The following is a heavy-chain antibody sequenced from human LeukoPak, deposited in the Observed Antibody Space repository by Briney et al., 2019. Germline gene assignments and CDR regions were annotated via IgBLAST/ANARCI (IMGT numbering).Heavy chain of an antibody. CDR2: LSGSGGST. CDR1: GFTFSNYA. J-gene: IGHJ4*02. CDR3: AKGAGYSYGFYYFDY. D-gene: IGHD5-18*01. Sequence: GGSLRLSCAASGFTFSNYAMAWVRQAPGKGLEWVSGLSGSGGSTYHADSVKGRFTISRDNSKNTLYLQMNSLGAEDTAVYYCAKGAGYSYGFYYFDYWGQGTLVTVSS. V-gene: IGHV3-23*01.